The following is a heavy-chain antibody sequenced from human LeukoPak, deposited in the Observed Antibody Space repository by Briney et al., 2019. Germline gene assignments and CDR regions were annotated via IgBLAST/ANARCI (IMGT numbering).Heavy chain of an antibody. V-gene: IGHV4-59*01. CDR1: GVSISSYY. J-gene: IGHJ5*02. CDR2: IYYSGST. Sequence: SETLSLTCTVSGVSISSYYWSWIRQPPGKGLEWIGYIYYSGSTNYNPSLKSRVTISVDTSKNQFSLKLSSVTAADTAVYYCARVSGSYHDWFDPWGQGTLVTVSS. D-gene: IGHD1-26*01. CDR3: ARVSGSYHDWFDP.